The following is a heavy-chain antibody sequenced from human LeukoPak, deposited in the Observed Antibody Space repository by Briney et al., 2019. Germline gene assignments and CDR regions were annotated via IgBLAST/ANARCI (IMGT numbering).Heavy chain of an antibody. V-gene: IGHV7-4-1*02. CDR3: ARDSRGSDWNDGLFDYYYYYMDV. Sequence: ASVKVSCKASGYTFTSYDINWVRQATGQGLEWMGWINTNIGNPTYAQGFTGRFVFSLDTSVSTAYLQISSLKAEDTAVYYCARDSRGSDWNDGLFDYYYYYMDVWGKGTTVTVSS. J-gene: IGHJ6*03. CDR1: GYTFTSYD. CDR2: INTNIGNP. D-gene: IGHD1-1*01.